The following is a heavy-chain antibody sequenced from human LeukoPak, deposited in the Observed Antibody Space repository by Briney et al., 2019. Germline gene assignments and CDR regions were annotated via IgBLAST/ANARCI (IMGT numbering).Heavy chain of an antibody. V-gene: IGHV4-39*01. D-gene: IGHD3-10*01. CDR1: GGSISSSSSY. Sequence: SETLSLTCSVSGGSISSSSSYWGWIRQPPGKGLEWIGSIYYSGSSFDNPALKSRVTISVDTSKNQFSLKLSSVTAADTAVYYCARAGFGEFRNWFDPWGQGTLVTVSS. CDR3: ARAGFGEFRNWFDP. J-gene: IGHJ5*02. CDR2: IYYSGSS.